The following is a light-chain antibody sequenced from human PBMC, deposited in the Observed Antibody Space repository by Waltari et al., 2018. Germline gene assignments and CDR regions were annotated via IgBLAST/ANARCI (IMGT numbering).Light chain of an antibody. CDR3: CSYAGSMTFA. CDR2: EVS. Sequence: QSALTQPASVSGSPGQSITISCTGTSSDVGYYNLVSWYQQHPGEVPKLMIYEVSGRPSGVSNRFSGSKSGNTASLTISGLQTEDEADYYCCSYAGSMTFAFGSGTEVTVL. V-gene: IGLV2-23*02. CDR1: SSDVGYYNL. J-gene: IGLJ1*01.